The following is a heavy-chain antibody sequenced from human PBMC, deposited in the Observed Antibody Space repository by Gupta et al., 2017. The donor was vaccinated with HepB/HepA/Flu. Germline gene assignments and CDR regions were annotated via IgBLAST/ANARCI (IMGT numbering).Heavy chain of an antibody. CDR1: GLTFNTYN. D-gene: IGHD4-17*01. J-gene: IGHJ3*02. Sequence: EVQLVEPGGGLVQPGESLRLSCAISGLTFNTYNMNWVRQAPGKGLAWVSYISASGNSSRYTDSVKRRLTISRDNAWNSLNLQMNSLRDGDPAVYYCATNWTTMTTAHFPAFDSGGQGTMVTVSS. V-gene: IGHV3-48*02. CDR3: ATNWTTMTTAHFPAFDS. CDR2: ISASGNSS.